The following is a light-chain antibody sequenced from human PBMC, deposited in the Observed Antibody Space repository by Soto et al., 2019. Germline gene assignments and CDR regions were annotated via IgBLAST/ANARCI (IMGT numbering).Light chain of an antibody. CDR2: AAS. V-gene: IGKV1-6*01. CDR1: QSIRSD. CDR3: LQDYNYPRT. Sequence: AIPMTQSPSSLSASVGDRVTITCRASQSIRSDLGWYQQKPGKAPKLLIYAASSLQSGVPSRFSGRGSGTDFTLTINSLQPEDFATYFCLQDYNYPRTFGQGTKVEIK. J-gene: IGKJ1*01.